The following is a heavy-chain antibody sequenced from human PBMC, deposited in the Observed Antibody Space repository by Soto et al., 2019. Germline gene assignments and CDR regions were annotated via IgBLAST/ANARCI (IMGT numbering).Heavy chain of an antibody. J-gene: IGHJ6*02. D-gene: IGHD1-1*01. V-gene: IGHV1-3*01. Sequence: ASGYTFTSYAMHWVRQAPGQRLEWMGWINAGNGNTKYSQKFQGRVTITRDTSASTAYMELSSLRSEDTAVYYCARDLRVTAGNYYYYGMDVWGQGTTVTVSS. CDR1: GYTFTSYA. CDR2: INAGNGNT. CDR3: ARDLRVTAGNYYYYGMDV.